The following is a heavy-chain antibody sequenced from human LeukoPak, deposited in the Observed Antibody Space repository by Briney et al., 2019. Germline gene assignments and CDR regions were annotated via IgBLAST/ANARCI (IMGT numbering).Heavy chain of an antibody. D-gene: IGHD2/OR15-2a*01. CDR2: IFPSGGEI. J-gene: IGHJ5*02. Sequence: GGSLRLSCAASGFTFTTFAMIWVRQPPGKGLEWVSSIFPSGGEIHYADSVRGRFTISRDNSKSTLSLQMNSLRAEDTAIYYCATYGPVLLPFGSWGQGTLVTVSS. CDR1: GFTFTTFA. CDR3: ATYGPVLLPFGS. V-gene: IGHV3-23*01.